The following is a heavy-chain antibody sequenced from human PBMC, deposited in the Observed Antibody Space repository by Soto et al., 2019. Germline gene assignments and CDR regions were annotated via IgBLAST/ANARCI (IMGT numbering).Heavy chain of an antibody. CDR3: ASRNYYASGTYYYYLFDF. V-gene: IGHV3-23*01. CDR2: ISGNDGST. J-gene: IGHJ4*02. Sequence: PGGSLSLSCVVSGLTFSTYAMSWVRQAPGKGLQWVSGISGNDGSTYYGDSVKGRFTISRDNSRNTVYLQMSGLRAEDTAVYYCASRNYYASGTYYYYLFDFWGQGTLVTVSS. CDR1: GLTFSTYA. D-gene: IGHD3-22*01.